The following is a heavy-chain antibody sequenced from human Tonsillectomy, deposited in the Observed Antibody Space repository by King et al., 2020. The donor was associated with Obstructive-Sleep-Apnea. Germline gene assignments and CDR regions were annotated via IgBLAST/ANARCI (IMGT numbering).Heavy chain of an antibody. J-gene: IGHJ3*02. CDR3: AKDIKYYYDSSGYPRSFDI. D-gene: IGHD3-22*01. Sequence: DVQLVESGGGLVQPGRSLRLSCAASGFTFDDYAMHWVRLVPGKGLEWVSRISWNSGSIGYADSVKGRFTISRDNAKNSLYLQMNSLRAEDTALYYCAKDIKYYYDSSGYPRSFDIWGQGTMVTVSS. CDR2: ISWNSGSI. CDR1: GFTFDDYA. V-gene: IGHV3-9*01.